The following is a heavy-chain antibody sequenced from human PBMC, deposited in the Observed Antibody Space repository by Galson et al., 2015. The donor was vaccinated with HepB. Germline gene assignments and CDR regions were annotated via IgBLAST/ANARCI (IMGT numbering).Heavy chain of an antibody. CDR2: ISWNSGSI. J-gene: IGHJ2*01. CDR3: AKDFDSGYDSSYWYFDL. CDR1: GFTFDDYA. Sequence: SLRLSCAASGFTFDDYAMHWVRQAPGKGLEWVSGISWNSGSIGYADSVKGRFTISRDNAKNSLYLQMNSLRAEDTALYYCAKDFDSGYDSSYWYFDLWGRGTLVTVSS. V-gene: IGHV3-9*01. D-gene: IGHD5-12*01.